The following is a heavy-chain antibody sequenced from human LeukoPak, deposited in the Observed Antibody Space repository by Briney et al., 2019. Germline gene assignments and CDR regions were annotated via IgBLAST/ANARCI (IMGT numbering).Heavy chain of an antibody. CDR2: INNNNNP. CDR1: GFTATRYA. Sequence: GGSLRLSCAASGFTATRYAMSWVRQAPGEGLEWVAAINNNNNPYYGDSVRGRFTISRDTSGNTVYLQMNNLRAGDTAIYYCAKGHPSSGWPAFESWGQGTLVTVS. D-gene: IGHD6-25*01. CDR3: AKGHPSSGWPAFES. V-gene: IGHV3-23*05. J-gene: IGHJ4*02.